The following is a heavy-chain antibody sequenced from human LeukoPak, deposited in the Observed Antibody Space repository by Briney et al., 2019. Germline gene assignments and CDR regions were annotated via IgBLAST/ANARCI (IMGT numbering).Heavy chain of an antibody. CDR1: GGSISSSSYY. J-gene: IGHJ4*02. V-gene: IGHV4-39*01. CDR2: IYYSGST. D-gene: IGHD5-18*01. CDR3: ASGYSYGYVWY. Sequence: ASETLSLTCTVSGGSISSSSYYWGWIRQPPGKGLEWIGSIYYSGSTYYNPSLKSRVTISVDTSKNQFSLKLSPVTAADTAVYYCASGYSYGYVWYWGQGTLVTVSS.